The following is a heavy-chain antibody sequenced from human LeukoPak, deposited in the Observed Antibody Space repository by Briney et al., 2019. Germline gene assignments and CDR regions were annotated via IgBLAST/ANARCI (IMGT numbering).Heavy chain of an antibody. Sequence: SETLSLTCAVYGGSFSGYYWSWIRQPPGKGLEWVGEINHSGSTNYNPSLKSRVTISVETSKNQFSLKLSSVTAADTAVYYCARRVGRYGGSGGYPDRYYFDYWGQGTLVTVSS. J-gene: IGHJ4*02. V-gene: IGHV4-34*01. D-gene: IGHD6-19*01. CDR1: GGSFSGYY. CDR3: ARRVGRYGGSGGYPDRYYFDY. CDR2: INHSGST.